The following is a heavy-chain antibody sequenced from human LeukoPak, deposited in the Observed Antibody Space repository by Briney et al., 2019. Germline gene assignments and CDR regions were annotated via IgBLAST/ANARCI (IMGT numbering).Heavy chain of an antibody. CDR3: AKRGVVIRVILVGFHKEANYFDS. Sequence: GGSLTLSCAASGFTFSSYATSWVRQAPGKGLDWVAGISDSGGRTKYADSVKGRFTISRDNPKNALFLQMNSLRPEDTAVYFCAKRGVVIRVILVGFHKEANYFDSWGQGALVTVSS. D-gene: IGHD3-22*01. CDR2: ISDSGGRT. V-gene: IGHV3-23*01. J-gene: IGHJ4*02. CDR1: GFTFSSYA.